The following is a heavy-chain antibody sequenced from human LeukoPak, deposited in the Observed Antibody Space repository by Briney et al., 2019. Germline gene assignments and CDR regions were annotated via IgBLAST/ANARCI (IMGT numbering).Heavy chain of an antibody. J-gene: IGHJ4*02. CDR1: GFTFSSYG. CDR3: AKDGTAYSSGWYYFDY. D-gene: IGHD6-19*01. Sequence: GGSLRLSCAASGFTFSSYGMHWVRQAPGKGLEWVAVIWYDGSNKYYADSVKGRFTISRDNSKNTLYLQMNSLRAEDTAEYYCAKDGTAYSSGWYYFDYWGQGTLVTVSS. CDR2: IWYDGSNK. V-gene: IGHV3-33*06.